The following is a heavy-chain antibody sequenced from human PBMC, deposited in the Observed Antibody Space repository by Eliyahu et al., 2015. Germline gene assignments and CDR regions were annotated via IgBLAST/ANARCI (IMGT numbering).Heavy chain of an antibody. CDR1: GYSISSGYY. Sequence: QVQLQESGPGLVKPSETLSLTCAVSGYSISSGYYWGWIRQPPGKGLEWIGSIYHSGSTYYNPSLKSRVTISVDTSKNQFSLKLSSVTAADTAVYYCARVPALSYSGYEDNEYYFDYWGQGTLVTVSS. J-gene: IGHJ4*02. V-gene: IGHV4-38-2*01. CDR3: ARVPALSYSGYEDNEYYFDY. CDR2: IYHSGST. D-gene: IGHD5-12*01.